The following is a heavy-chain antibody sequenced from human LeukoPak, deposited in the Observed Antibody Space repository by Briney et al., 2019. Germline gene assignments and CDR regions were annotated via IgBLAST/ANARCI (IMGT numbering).Heavy chain of an antibody. V-gene: IGHV4-59*12. J-gene: IGHJ5*02. CDR3: ARSPVVTAIYNWFDP. Sequence: KSSETLSLTCTVSGGSISSYYWSWIRQPPGKGLEWIGYIYYSGSTNYNPSLKSRVTISVDTSKNQFSLKLSSVTAADTAVYYCARSPVVTAIYNWFDPWGQGTLVTVSS. CDR2: IYYSGST. CDR1: GGSISSYY. D-gene: IGHD2-21*02.